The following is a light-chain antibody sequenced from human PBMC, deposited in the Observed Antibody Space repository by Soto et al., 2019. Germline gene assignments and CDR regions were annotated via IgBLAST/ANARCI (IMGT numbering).Light chain of an antibody. V-gene: IGLV2-8*01. CDR2: EVT. CDR1: SSDVGAYNY. J-gene: IGLJ3*02. Sequence: QSALTQPPSASGSTGQSVTISCTGASSDVGAYNYVSWYQQHAGKAPKLVIYEVTKRPSGVPDRFSGSKSANTASLTVSGLQAEDAADYYCSSFASSNTWVFGGGTKLTV. CDR3: SSFASSNTWV.